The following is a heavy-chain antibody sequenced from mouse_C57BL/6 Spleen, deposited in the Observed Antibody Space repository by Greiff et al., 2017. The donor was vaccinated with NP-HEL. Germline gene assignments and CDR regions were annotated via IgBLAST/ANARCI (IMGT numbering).Heavy chain of an antibody. J-gene: IGHJ2*01. CDR1: GFTFSSYA. Sequence: EVNVVESGGGLVKPGGSLKLSCAASGFTFSSYAMSWVRQTPEKRLEWVATISDGGSYTYYPDNVKGRFTISRDNAKNNLYLQMSHLKSEDTAMYYCARDGNYFDDWGQGTTLTVSS. D-gene: IGHD6-1*01. V-gene: IGHV5-4*01. CDR3: ARDGNYFDD. CDR2: ISDGGSYT.